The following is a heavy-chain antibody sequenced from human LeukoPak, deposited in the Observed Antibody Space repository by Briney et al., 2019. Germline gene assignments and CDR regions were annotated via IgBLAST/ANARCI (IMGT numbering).Heavy chain of an antibody. J-gene: IGHJ6*03. CDR1: GYTFTSYY. CDR2: INPSGGST. V-gene: IGHV1-46*01. Sequence: GASVKVSCKASGYTFTSYYTHWVRQAPGQGLEWMGIINPSGGSTSYAQKFQGRVTMTRDTSTSTVYMELSSLRSEDTAVYYCARGLRQDCSGGSCYDYYYYYMDVWGKGTTVTISS. D-gene: IGHD2-15*01. CDR3: ARGLRQDCSGGSCYDYYYYYMDV.